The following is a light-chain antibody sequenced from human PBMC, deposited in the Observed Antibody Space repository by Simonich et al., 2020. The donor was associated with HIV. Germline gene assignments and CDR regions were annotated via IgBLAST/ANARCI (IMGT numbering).Light chain of an antibody. J-gene: IGKJ1*01. CDR2: VAS. Sequence: EIVMTQSPVTLSVSPGERATLSCRASQGVSGNLAWYQPKPVQAPRLLIYVASTRATGIPARFSGSGSGTEFTLTISSMQSEDFAVYYCQQYYSTHPTFGQGTKVEIK. CDR3: QQYYSTHPT. CDR1: QGVSGN. V-gene: IGKV3-15*01.